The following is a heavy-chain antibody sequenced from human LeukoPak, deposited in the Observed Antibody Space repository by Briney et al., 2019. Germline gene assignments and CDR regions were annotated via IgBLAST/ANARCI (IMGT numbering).Heavy chain of an antibody. CDR2: ISYDGTNE. Sequence: GGSLRLSCAASGFTFSNFPMHWVRQAPDMGLEWVAAISYDGTNEYYADSVKGRFTISRDNSKNTLYLQMNSLRPQDTAVYYCARPYTSGWYPNPWGQGTLVTVSS. D-gene: IGHD6-19*01. CDR3: ARPYTSGWYPNP. CDR1: GFTFSNFP. J-gene: IGHJ5*02. V-gene: IGHV3-30-3*01.